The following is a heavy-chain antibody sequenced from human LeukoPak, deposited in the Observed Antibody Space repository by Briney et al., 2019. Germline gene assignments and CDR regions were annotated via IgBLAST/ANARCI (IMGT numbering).Heavy chain of an antibody. D-gene: IGHD3-3*01. CDR3: AKTDGITIFGVVIIDY. CDR2: ISGSGGST. V-gene: IGHV3-23*01. J-gene: IGHJ4*02. Sequence: PGGSLRLSCAVSGLTFSSSWMDWVRQAPGKGLEWVSAISGSGGSTYYADSVKGRFTISRDNSKNTLYLQMNSLRAEDTAVYYCAKTDGITIFGVVIIDYWGQGTLVTVSS. CDR1: GLTFSSSW.